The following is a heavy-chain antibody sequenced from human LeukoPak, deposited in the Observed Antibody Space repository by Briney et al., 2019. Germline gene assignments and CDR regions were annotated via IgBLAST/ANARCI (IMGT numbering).Heavy chain of an antibody. CDR3: ARDRIQLGGSIDY. CDR1: GGSISSGGYY. D-gene: IGHD5-18*01. CDR2: IYYSGST. J-gene: IGHJ4*02. Sequence: KPPETLSLTCTVSGGSISSGGYYWSWIRQHPGKGLEWIGYIYYSGSTYYNPSLKSRVTISVDTSKNQFSLKLSSVTAADTAVYYCARDRIQLGGSIDYWGQGTLVTVSS. V-gene: IGHV4-31*03.